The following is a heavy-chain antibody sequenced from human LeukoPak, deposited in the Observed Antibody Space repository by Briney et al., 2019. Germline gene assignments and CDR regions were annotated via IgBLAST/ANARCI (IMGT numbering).Heavy chain of an antibody. J-gene: IGHJ6*02. CDR1: GYTFTSYD. CDR3: ARDSSGYYYYGMDV. Sequence: ASVKVSCKASGYTFTSYDINWVRQATGQGLEWMGWMNPNSGNTGYAQKFQGRVTITADKSTSTAYMELSSLRSEDTAVYYCARDSSGYYYYGMDVWGQGTTVTVSS. D-gene: IGHD6-19*01. V-gene: IGHV1-8*01. CDR2: MNPNSGNT.